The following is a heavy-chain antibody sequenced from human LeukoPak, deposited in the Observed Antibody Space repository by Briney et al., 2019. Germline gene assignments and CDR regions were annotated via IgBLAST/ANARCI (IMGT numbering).Heavy chain of an antibody. CDR3: ARTYYYDSSGFFDY. Sequence: GGSLRLSCAASGFTFSSYEMNWVRQAPGKGLEWVSYISSSGSTIYYADSVKGRFTISRDNVKNSLYLQMNSLRAEDTAVYYCARTYYYDSSGFFDYWGQGTLVTVTS. J-gene: IGHJ4*02. CDR1: GFTFSSYE. V-gene: IGHV3-48*03. D-gene: IGHD3-22*01. CDR2: ISSSGSTI.